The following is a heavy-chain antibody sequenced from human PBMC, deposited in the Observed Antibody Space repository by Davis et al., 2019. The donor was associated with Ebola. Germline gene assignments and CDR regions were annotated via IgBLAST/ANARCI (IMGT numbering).Heavy chain of an antibody. Sequence: PGGSLRLSCVASGFTFSSYSMNWVRQAPGKGLEWVAVTSYDGGDSYYADSVKGRFTISRDNSKNTLYLQMNSLRAEDTAVYYCARDHGYCSGGSCYSSYFDYWGQGTLVTVSS. CDR2: TSYDGGDS. V-gene: IGHV3-30*03. CDR1: GFTFSSYS. CDR3: ARDHGYCSGGSCYSSYFDY. D-gene: IGHD2-15*01. J-gene: IGHJ4*02.